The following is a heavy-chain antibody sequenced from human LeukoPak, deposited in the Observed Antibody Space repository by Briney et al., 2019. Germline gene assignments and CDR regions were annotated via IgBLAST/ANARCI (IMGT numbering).Heavy chain of an antibody. CDR3: PGETIFGVAGDY. V-gene: IGHV4-4*07. CDR1: GVSLSSYY. Sequence: SETLSVTCTVSGVSLSSYYWSWVRQPAGKGPEWIGRIYTSGGTNYNPSLMSRATMSVDTSNNQFSLTLISLTAAHAPVYLFPGETIFGVAGDYWGRGTLVSLSS. D-gene: IGHD3-3*01. J-gene: IGHJ4*02. CDR2: IYTSGGT.